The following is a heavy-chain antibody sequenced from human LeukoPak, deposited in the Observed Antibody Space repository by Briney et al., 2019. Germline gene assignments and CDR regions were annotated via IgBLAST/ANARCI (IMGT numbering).Heavy chain of an antibody. CDR2: ISTSSSTI. CDR1: GFIFSNAW. CDR3: ARGQEDIVVVPAATGVDY. J-gene: IGHJ4*02. Sequence: GGSLRLSCAASGFIFSNAWMNWVRQAPGKGLEWVSYISTSSSTIYYADSVKGRFTISRDNAKNSLYLQMNSLRAEDTAVYYCARGQEDIVVVPAATGVDYWGQGTLVTVSS. D-gene: IGHD2-2*01. V-gene: IGHV3-48*04.